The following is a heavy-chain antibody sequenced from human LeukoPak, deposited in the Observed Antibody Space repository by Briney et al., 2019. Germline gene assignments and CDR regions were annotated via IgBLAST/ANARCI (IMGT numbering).Heavy chain of an antibody. J-gene: IGHJ4*02. D-gene: IGHD6-19*01. V-gene: IGHV1-18*01. CDR3: ARDLDRWSSGLYDY. Sequence: GASVKVCCKASGYTFTSYGISWVRQAPGQGLEWMGWISAYNGNTNYAQKLQGRVTMTTDTSTSTAYMELRSLRSDDTAVYYCARDLDRWSSGLYDYRGQGTLVTVSS. CDR1: GYTFTSYG. CDR2: ISAYNGNT.